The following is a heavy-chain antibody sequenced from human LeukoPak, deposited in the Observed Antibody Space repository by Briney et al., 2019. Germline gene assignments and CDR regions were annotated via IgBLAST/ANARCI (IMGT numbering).Heavy chain of an antibody. V-gene: IGHV1-2*06. Sequence: ASVKVSCKASGYTFIGYYIHWVRQAPGHGLEWMGRLSPNSGVTHYAQKFQGRVTMTRDTSINTAYMELSRLRSDDTAVYYCARESSGSFYEVSFDYWGQGTLVTVSS. D-gene: IGHD1-26*01. CDR2: LSPNSGVT. CDR1: GYTFIGYY. CDR3: ARESSGSFYEVSFDY. J-gene: IGHJ4*02.